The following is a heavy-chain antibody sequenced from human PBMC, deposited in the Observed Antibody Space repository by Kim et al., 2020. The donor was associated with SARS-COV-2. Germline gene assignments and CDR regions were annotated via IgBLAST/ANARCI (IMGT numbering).Heavy chain of an antibody. Sequence: ASVKVSCKASGYTFTSYAMNWVRQAPGQGLEWMGWINTNTGNPTYAQGFTGRFVFSLDTSVSTAYLQISSLKAEDTAVYYCATTLRTHYDFWSGYPNWFDPWGQGTLVTVSS. CDR1: GYTFTSYA. D-gene: IGHD3-3*01. CDR2: INTNTGNP. CDR3: ATTLRTHYDFWSGYPNWFDP. J-gene: IGHJ5*02. V-gene: IGHV7-4-1*02.